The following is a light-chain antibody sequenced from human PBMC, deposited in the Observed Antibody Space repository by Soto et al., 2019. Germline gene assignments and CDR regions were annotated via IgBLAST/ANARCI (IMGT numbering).Light chain of an antibody. CDR2: DAS. Sequence: QMTQSPSPPSSSGRDRGTITCQANQDINQHLNWYQQKPGKAPKLLIYDASNLETGVPSRFSGSGAGTDFTFTISNLQPEDIATYYCQQYANLPPFTFGQGTKL. V-gene: IGKV1-33*01. J-gene: IGKJ2*01. CDR1: QDINQH. CDR3: QQYANLPPFT.